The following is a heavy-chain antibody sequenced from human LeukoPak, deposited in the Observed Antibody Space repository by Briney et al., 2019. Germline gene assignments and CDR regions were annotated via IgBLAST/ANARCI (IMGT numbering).Heavy chain of an antibody. J-gene: IGHJ4*02. CDR1: GYTLTEFS. V-gene: IGHV1-24*01. D-gene: IGHD3-10*01. CDR2: FDPEDGET. CDR3: ATFRITMVRGIIIGSYYFDY. Sequence: GASVKVSCKVSGYTLTEFSMHWVRQAPGKGLEWMGGFDPEDGETIYAQKFQGRVTMTEDTSTDTAYMELSSLRSEDTAVYYCATFRITMVRGIIIGSYYFDYWGQGTLVTVSS.